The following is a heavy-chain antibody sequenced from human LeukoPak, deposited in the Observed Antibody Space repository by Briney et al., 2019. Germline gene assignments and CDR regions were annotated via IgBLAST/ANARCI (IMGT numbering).Heavy chain of an antibody. J-gene: IGHJ4*02. CDR3: ARALHYYDSSGYYYGPFDY. CDR1: GYSFTSYW. V-gene: IGHV5-51*01. Sequence: GESLKISCKGSGYSFTSYWIGWVRQMPGKGLEWMGIIYPGDSDTRYSPSFQGQVTISADKSTSTAYMELSSLRSEDTAVYYCARALHYYDSSGYYYGPFDYWGQGTLVTVSS. D-gene: IGHD3-22*01. CDR2: IYPGDSDT.